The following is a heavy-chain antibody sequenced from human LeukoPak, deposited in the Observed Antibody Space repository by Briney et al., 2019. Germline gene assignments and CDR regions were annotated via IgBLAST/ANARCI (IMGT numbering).Heavy chain of an antibody. CDR2: ISSSSSYI. V-gene: IGHV3-21*01. D-gene: IGHD3-22*01. J-gene: IGHJ4*02. CDR3: ARDNYYDLYYFDY. Sequence: GGSLRLSCAASGFTFSSYSMNWVRQAPGKGLEWVSSISSSSSYIYYADSVRGRFTISRDNAKNSLYLQMNSLRAEDTAVYYCARDNYYDLYYFDYWGQGTLVTVSS. CDR1: GFTFSSYS.